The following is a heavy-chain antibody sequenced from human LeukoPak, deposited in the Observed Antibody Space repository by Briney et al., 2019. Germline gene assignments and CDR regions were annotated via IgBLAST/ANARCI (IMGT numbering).Heavy chain of an antibody. CDR3: AKDPSFRPGYFDY. J-gene: IGHJ4*02. V-gene: IGHV3-30*02. CDR1: GFTFSSYG. CDR2: IRYDGSNK. Sequence: GGSLRLSCAASGFTFSSYGMHWVRQAPGKELEWVAFIRYDGSNKYYADSVKGRFTISRDNSKNTLYLQMNSLRAEDTAVYYCAKDPSFRPGYFDYWGQGTLVTVSS.